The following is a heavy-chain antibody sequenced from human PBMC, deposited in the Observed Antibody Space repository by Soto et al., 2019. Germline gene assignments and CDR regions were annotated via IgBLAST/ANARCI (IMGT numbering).Heavy chain of an antibody. CDR1: GFTFSSYA. CDR3: AKGGLCSSTSCYVEAFDI. V-gene: IGHV3-23*01. J-gene: IGHJ3*02. Sequence: GGSLRLSCAASGFTFSSYAMSWVRQAPGKGLEWVSTISGSGGSTYYADSVKGRFTISRDNSKNTLYLQMNSLRAEDTAVYYCAKGGLCSSTSCYVEAFDIWGQGTLVTVSS. CDR2: ISGSGGST. D-gene: IGHD2-2*01.